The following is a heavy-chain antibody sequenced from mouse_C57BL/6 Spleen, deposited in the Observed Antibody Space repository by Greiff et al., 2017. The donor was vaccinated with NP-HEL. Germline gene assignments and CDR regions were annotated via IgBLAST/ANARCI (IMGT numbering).Heavy chain of an antibody. Sequence: QVQLQQSGAELVRPGASVKLSCKASGYTFTDYYINWVKQRPGQGLEWIARIYPGSGNTYYNEKFKGKATLTAEKSSSTAYMQLSSLTSEDSAVYFCARGYYDYDVIAWFAYWGQGTLVTVSA. CDR3: ARGYYDYDVIAWFAY. CDR2: IYPGSGNT. V-gene: IGHV1-76*01. D-gene: IGHD2-4*01. J-gene: IGHJ3*01. CDR1: GYTFTDYY.